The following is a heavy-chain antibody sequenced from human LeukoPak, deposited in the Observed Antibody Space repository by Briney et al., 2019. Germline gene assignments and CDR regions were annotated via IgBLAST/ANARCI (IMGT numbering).Heavy chain of an antibody. D-gene: IGHD3-9*01. Sequence: PGGSLRLSCAASGFTFSSYAMSWVRQAPGKGLEWVSAISGSGGSTYYADSVKGRITISRDNSKNTLYLQMNSLRAEDTAVYYCATDETYDMDGGFDYWGQGTLVTVSS. J-gene: IGHJ4*02. CDR3: ATDETYDMDGGFDY. V-gene: IGHV3-23*01. CDR1: GFTFSSYA. CDR2: ISGSGGST.